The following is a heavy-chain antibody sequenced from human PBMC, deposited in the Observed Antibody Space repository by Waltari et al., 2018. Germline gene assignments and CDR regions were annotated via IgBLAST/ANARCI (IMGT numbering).Heavy chain of an antibody. V-gene: IGHV4-39*01. CDR3: ARAFGSGSYAWFDS. D-gene: IGHD3-10*01. CDR2: MYYRGSS. CDR1: GDSVTSGRYY. J-gene: IGHJ5*01. Sequence: QLQLQESGPGLVKPSETLSLTCSVSGDSVTSGRYYWGGIRQPPRKGLEWIGIMYYRGSSYSNPSLKSRVTISVDTSKNQFSLKLSSVAAADTAVYYCARAFGSGSYAWFDSWGQGTLVTVSS.